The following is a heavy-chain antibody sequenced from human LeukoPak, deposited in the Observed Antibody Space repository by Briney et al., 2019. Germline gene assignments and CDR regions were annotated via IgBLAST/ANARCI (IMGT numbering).Heavy chain of an antibody. J-gene: IGHJ6*03. V-gene: IGHV3-9*01. D-gene: IGHD6-6*01. CDR2: ISWNSGSI. Sequence: PGRSLRLSCAASGFTFDDYAMHWVRQAPGKGLEWVSGISWNSGSIGYADSVKGRFTISRDNAKNSLYLQMNSLRAEDTALYYCAKSSLYYYYYYMDVWGKGTTVTVSS. CDR1: GFTFDDYA. CDR3: AKSSLYYYYYYMDV.